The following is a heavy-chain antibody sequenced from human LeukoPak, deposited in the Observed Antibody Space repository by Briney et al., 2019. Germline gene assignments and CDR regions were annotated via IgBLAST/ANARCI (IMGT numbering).Heavy chain of an antibody. J-gene: IGHJ5*02. CDR1: GGSISSGDYY. CDR2: IYYSGST. V-gene: IGHV4-30-4*01. CDR3: ARGHKFDP. Sequence: IPSETLSLTCTVSGGSISSGDYYWSWIRQPPGKGLEWIGYIYYSGSTDYNPSLKSRVTISVDTSKNQFSLGLSSVTAADTAVYYCARGHKFDPWGQGTLVTVSS.